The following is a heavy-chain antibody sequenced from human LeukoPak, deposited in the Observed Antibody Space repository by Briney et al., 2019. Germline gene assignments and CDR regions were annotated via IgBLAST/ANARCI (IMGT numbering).Heavy chain of an antibody. D-gene: IGHD2-21*02. V-gene: IGHV3-23*01. Sequence: GGSLRLSCAASGFTFSSYAMSWVRQAPGKGLEWVSAISGSGGSTYYADSVKGRFTIPRDNSKNTLYLQMNSLRAEDTAVYYCAKFRLAGGDLDYYYMDVWGKGTTVTVSS. CDR3: AKFRLAGGDLDYYYMDV. CDR2: ISGSGGST. J-gene: IGHJ6*03. CDR1: GFTFSSYA.